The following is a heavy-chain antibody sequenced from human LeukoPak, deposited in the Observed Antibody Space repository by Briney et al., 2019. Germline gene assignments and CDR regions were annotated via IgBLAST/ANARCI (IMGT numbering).Heavy chain of an antibody. CDR1: GGSISRYY. V-gene: IGHV4-59*01. CDR2: IYYSGST. CDR3: ASGRGLYSFYAFDI. Sequence: SETLSLTCTVSGGSISRYYWSWIRQPPGKGLEWIGYIYYSGSTNYNPFLKSRVSISLDTSKNQFSLKLSSVTAADTAVYYCASGRGLYSFYAFDIWGQGTMVTVSS. D-gene: IGHD5-18*01. J-gene: IGHJ3*02.